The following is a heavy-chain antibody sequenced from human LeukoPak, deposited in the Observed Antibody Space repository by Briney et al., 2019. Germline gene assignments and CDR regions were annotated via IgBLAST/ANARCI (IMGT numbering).Heavy chain of an antibody. CDR3: ARGDWSIAVAGHYYYYYMDV. CDR2: INHSGST. V-gene: IGHV4-38-2*02. CDR1: GYSISSGYY. J-gene: IGHJ6*03. D-gene: IGHD6-19*01. Sequence: SETLSLTCTVSGYSISSGYYWGWIRQPPGKGLEWIGEINHSGSTNYNPSLKSRVTISVDTSKNQFSLKLSSVTAADTAVYYCARGDWSIAVAGHYYYYYMDVWGKGTTVTVSS.